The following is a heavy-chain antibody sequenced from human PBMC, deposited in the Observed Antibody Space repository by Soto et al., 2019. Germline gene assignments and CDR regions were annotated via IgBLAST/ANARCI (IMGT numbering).Heavy chain of an antibody. CDR2: IYYSGST. D-gene: IGHD1-26*01. Sequence: SETLSLTCTVSGGSISSSSYYWGWIRQPPGKGLEWIGSIYYSGSTYYNPSLKSRVTISVDTSKNQFSLKLSSVTAADTAVYYCAGSPYYYYGMDVWGQGTTVTVSS. CDR3: AGSPYYYYGMDV. V-gene: IGHV4-39*01. J-gene: IGHJ6*02. CDR1: GGSISSSSYY.